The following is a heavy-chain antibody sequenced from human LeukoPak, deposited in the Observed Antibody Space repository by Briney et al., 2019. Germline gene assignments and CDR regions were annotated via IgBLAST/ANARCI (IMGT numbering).Heavy chain of an antibody. Sequence: SETLSLTCTVSGGSISSHYWSWIRQPPGKGLEWIGYIYYSGSTNYNPSLKSRVTISVDTSKNQFSLKLSSVTAADTAVYYCAIGLALLWFGELDYYMDVWGKGTTVTVSS. J-gene: IGHJ6*03. D-gene: IGHD3-10*01. V-gene: IGHV4-59*11. CDR2: IYYSGST. CDR1: GGSISSHY. CDR3: AIGLALLWFGELDYYMDV.